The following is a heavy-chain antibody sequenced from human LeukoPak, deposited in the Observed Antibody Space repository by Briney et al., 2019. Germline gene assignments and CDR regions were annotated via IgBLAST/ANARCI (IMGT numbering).Heavy chain of an antibody. V-gene: IGHV3-30-3*01. CDR2: ISYDGSNK. J-gene: IGHJ4*02. Sequence: PGGSLRLSCAASGFTFSSYAMSWVRQAPGKGLEWVAVISYDGSNKYYADSVKGRFTISRDNSKNTLYLQMNSLRAEDTAVYYCARDYYDSSGYLTPLGYWGQGTLVTVSS. CDR1: GFTFSSYA. CDR3: ARDYYDSSGYLTPLGY. D-gene: IGHD3-22*01.